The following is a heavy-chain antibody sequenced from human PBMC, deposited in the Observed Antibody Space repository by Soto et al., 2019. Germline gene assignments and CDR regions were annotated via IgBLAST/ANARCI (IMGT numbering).Heavy chain of an antibody. CDR2: ISFDGRYE. J-gene: IGHJ6*02. Sequence: GGSLRLSCAASGFTFSNYALHWVRQAPGKGLEWVSVISFDGRYEYYADSVKGRFTISRDNSKRTIYLEVNNVRTDDTAVYFCAKCSALKARYFYAMDVWGQGTTVTVSS. D-gene: IGHD3-10*02. CDR3: AKCSALKARYFYAMDV. V-gene: IGHV3-30*18. CDR1: GFTFSNYA.